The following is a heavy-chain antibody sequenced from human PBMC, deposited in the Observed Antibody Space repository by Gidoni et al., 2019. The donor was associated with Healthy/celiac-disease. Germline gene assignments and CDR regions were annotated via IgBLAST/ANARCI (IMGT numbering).Heavy chain of an antibody. CDR1: AFTFSSYA. CDR2: ISGSGGST. Sequence: EVQLLESGGGLVQPGGSLRLSCAASAFTFSSYAMSWVRQAPGKGLEWVSAISGSGGSTYYADAVKGRLTISRDNSKNTLYLQMNSLRAEDTAVYYCAKATTGIAARGYWGQGTLVTVSS. D-gene: IGHD6-6*01. CDR3: AKATTGIAARGY. J-gene: IGHJ4*02. V-gene: IGHV3-23*01.